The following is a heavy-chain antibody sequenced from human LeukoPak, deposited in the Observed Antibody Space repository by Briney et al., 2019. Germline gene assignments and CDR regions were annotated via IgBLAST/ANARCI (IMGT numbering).Heavy chain of an antibody. D-gene: IGHD6-19*01. CDR1: GGSIINHY. Sequence: PSETLSLTCTVSGGSIINHYWSWIRQPAGKGLEWIGRIYSSGSANYSPPLKSRVSMSIDTSNNHFSLNLTSVTAADTALYFCARDVRYASGWSTPESWGQGTLVTVS. V-gene: IGHV4-4*07. J-gene: IGHJ5*02. CDR3: ARDVRYASGWSTPES. CDR2: IYSSGSA.